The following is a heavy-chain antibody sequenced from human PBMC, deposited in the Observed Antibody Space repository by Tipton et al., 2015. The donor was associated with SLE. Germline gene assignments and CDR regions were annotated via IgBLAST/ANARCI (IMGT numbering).Heavy chain of an antibody. V-gene: IGHV3-30-3*01. Sequence: SLRLSCVASGFTFSTYAMHWVRQAPGKGLEWVAVISYDGSNKYYTDSVKGRFTISRDNSKNTLYLQMDSLRPEDTAVYYCDVGSYYYDTSGYRRVSHDWGQGTLVTVSS. CDR2: ISYDGSNK. CDR3: DVGSYYYDTSGYRRVSHD. J-gene: IGHJ4*02. CDR1: GFTFSTYA. D-gene: IGHD3-22*01.